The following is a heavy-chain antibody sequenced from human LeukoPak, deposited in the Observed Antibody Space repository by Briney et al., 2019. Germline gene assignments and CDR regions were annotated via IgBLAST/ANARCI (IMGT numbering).Heavy chain of an antibody. D-gene: IGHD2-15*01. J-gene: IGHJ3*02. CDR1: GFTFTSYW. Sequence: PGGSLRLSCAASGFTFTSYWIGWVRQMPGKGLEWMGIVYPGDSDTRYSPSFQGQVTISADKSISTAYLQWSSLKASDTAMYYCARRRYCSGGSCYSGAFDIWGQGTMVTVSS. CDR2: VYPGDSDT. CDR3: ARRRYCSGGSCYSGAFDI. V-gene: IGHV5-51*01.